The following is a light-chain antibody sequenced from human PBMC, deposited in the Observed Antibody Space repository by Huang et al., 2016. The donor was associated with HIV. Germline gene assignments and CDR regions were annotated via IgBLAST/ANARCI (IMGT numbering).Light chain of an antibody. Sequence: DSQMTQSPPSLSASVGDRVTITCRASENIRRYLNRYQQKPGKPPKLLIHSASTLQSGVPSRLSGSGAGTDFTLTITSLQPEDFATYYCQGSLSIPHTFGQGTNLEIK. V-gene: IGKV1-39*01. CDR3: QGSLSIPHT. J-gene: IGKJ2*01. CDR2: SAS. CDR1: ENIRRY.